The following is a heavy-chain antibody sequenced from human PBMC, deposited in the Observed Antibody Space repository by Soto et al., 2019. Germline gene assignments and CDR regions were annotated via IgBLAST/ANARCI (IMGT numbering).Heavy chain of an antibody. CDR1: GFTVSSNY. V-gene: IGHV3-53*02. J-gene: IGHJ4*02. Sequence: EVQLVETGGGLIQPGGSLRLSCAASGFTVSSNYMSWVRQAPGKGLEWVSVIYSGGSTYYADSVRGRFTISRDNSKNTLYLQMNSLRTEDTAVYYCAKDLRDIVLMGRFDYWGQGTLVTVSS. D-gene: IGHD2-8*01. CDR3: AKDLRDIVLMGRFDY. CDR2: IYSGGST.